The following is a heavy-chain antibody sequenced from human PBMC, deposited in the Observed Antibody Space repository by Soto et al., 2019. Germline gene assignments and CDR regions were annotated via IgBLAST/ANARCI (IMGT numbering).Heavy chain of an antibody. CDR2: INHSGST. CDR1: GGSFSGYY. V-gene: IGHV4-34*01. Sequence: PSETLSLTCAVYGGSFSGYYWSWIRQPPGKGLEWIGEINHSGSTNYNPSLKSRVTISVDTSKNQFSLKLSSVTAADTAVYYCARGGGSSWTGGYYFDYWGQGTLVTVS. D-gene: IGHD6-13*01. CDR3: ARGGGSSWTGGYYFDY. J-gene: IGHJ4*02.